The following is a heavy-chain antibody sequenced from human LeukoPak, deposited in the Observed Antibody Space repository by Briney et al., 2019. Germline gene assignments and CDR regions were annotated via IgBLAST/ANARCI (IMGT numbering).Heavy chain of an antibody. CDR2: IYTSGST. CDR3: ARGRVSSSSWYSTYYYYFYMDV. D-gene: IGHD6-13*01. Sequence: PSETLSLTCTVSGGSIGSDNYYWSWIRQPAGKALEWIGRIYTSGSTNYNPSLNSRVTISRGTSKNHFSLELSSVTAADTAVYFCARGRVSSSSWYSTYYYYFYMDVWGKGTTVTVSS. V-gene: IGHV4-61*02. CDR1: GGSIGSDNYY. J-gene: IGHJ6*03.